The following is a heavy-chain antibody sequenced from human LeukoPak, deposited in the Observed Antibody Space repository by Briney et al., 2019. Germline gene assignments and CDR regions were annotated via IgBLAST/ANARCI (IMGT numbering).Heavy chain of an antibody. CDR2: IKYEGSEE. Sequence: GGSLRLSCAASGFTFSSSWMSWVRQAPGKGLEWLANIKYEGSEEFYVDSLKGRFTISRDNAKNSLYLQMNNLRVEDTAVYYCTRDRYGDWGQGTLVTVSS. CDR3: TRDRYGD. J-gene: IGHJ4*02. CDR1: GFTFSSSW. V-gene: IGHV3-7*05. D-gene: IGHD5-18*01.